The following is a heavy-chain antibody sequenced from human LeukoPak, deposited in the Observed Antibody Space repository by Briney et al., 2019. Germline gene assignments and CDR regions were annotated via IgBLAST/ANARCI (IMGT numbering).Heavy chain of an antibody. J-gene: IGHJ3*02. CDR2: ISSSSSYI. CDR1: GFTFSSYS. D-gene: IGHD2-15*01. CDR3: ARYCSGGSCYAFDI. V-gene: IGHV3-21*01. Sequence: PEGSLRLSCAASGFTFSSYSMNWVRQAPGKGLEWVSSISSSSSYIYYADSVKGRFTISRDNAKNSLYLQMNSLRAEDTAVYYCARYCSGGSCYAFDIWGQGTMVTVSS.